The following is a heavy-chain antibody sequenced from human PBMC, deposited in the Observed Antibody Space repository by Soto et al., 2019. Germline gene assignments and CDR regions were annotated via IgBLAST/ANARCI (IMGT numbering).Heavy chain of an antibody. J-gene: IGHJ6*02. Sequence: QVQLQESGPGLVKPSQTLSLTCTVSGGSISSGGYYWSWIRQHPGKGLEWCGYIYYSGSTYYNPSLKSRVTISVDTSKNQFSLKVSSVTAADTAVYYCARGAGNYYYYYGMDVWGQGTTVTVSS. CDR1: GGSISSGGYY. V-gene: IGHV4-31*03. CDR3: ARGAGNYYYYYGMDV. CDR2: IYYSGST.